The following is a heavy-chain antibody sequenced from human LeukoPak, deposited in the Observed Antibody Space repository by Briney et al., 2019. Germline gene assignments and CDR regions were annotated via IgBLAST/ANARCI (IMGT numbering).Heavy chain of an antibody. J-gene: IGHJ5*02. D-gene: IGHD5-24*01. CDR3: AGDGSRDGYNAVA. CDR2: IYSGGST. Sequence: GGSLRLSCAVSGFTVSSNYMSWVRQAPGRGLEWVSVIYSGGSTYYADSVKGRFTISRDNSKNTLYLQMNSLRAEDTAVYYCAGDGSRDGYNAVAWGQGTLVTVSS. V-gene: IGHV3-53*01. CDR1: GFTVSSNY.